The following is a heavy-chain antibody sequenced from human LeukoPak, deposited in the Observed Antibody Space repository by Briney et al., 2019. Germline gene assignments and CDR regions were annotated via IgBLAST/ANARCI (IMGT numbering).Heavy chain of an antibody. Sequence: PGGSLRLSCAASGFTFSSYGMHWVRQAPGKGLEWVAVIWYDGSNKYYADSVKGRFTISRDNSKNTLYLQMNSLGAEDTAVYYCARDLDGSGSYFDYWGQGTLVTVSS. CDR2: IWYDGSNK. CDR3: ARDLDGSGSYFDY. CDR1: GFTFSSYG. V-gene: IGHV3-33*01. J-gene: IGHJ4*02. D-gene: IGHD3-10*01.